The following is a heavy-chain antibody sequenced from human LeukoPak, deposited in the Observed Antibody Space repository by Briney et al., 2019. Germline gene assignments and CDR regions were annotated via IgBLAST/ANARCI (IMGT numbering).Heavy chain of an antibody. CDR3: ARVLSHNWNDVGAFDI. CDR2: ISYDGSNK. V-gene: IGHV3-30-3*01. J-gene: IGHJ3*02. Sequence: GGSLRLSCAASGFTFSSYAMHWVRQAPGKGLEWVAVISYDGSNKYYADSVKGRFTISRDNSKNTQYLQMNSLRAEDTAVYYCARVLSHNWNDVGAFDIWGQGTMVTVSS. D-gene: IGHD1-20*01. CDR1: GFTFSSYA.